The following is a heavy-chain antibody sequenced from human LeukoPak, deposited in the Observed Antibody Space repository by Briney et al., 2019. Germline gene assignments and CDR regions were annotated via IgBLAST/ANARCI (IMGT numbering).Heavy chain of an antibody. D-gene: IGHD3-22*01. CDR1: GFIFSSYA. CDR3: AKLLYYYDSSQPY. J-gene: IGHJ4*02. Sequence: PGGSLRLSCAASGFIFSSYAMNWVRQAPGKGLEWVSTITSSGDGTNYADSVKGRFTISRDNSKNTLYLQMNSLRAEDTAVYYCAKLLYYYDSSQPYWGQGTLVTVSS. CDR2: ITSSGDGT. V-gene: IGHV3-23*01.